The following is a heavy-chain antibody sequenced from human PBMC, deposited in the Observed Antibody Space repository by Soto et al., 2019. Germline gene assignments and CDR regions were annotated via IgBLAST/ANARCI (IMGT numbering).Heavy chain of an antibody. Sequence: ASVKVSCKASGYTFSDYYIHWVRQAPGQGLEWMGWISPRSGSANLAQGFQGRVSMTRDTSISTAYMELSGLRSDDTAMYYCAKTTGWSFDPWVQGTLAT. D-gene: IGHD6-19*01. V-gene: IGHV1-2*02. CDR1: GYTFSDYY. CDR2: ISPRSGSA. J-gene: IGHJ5*02. CDR3: AKTTGWSFDP.